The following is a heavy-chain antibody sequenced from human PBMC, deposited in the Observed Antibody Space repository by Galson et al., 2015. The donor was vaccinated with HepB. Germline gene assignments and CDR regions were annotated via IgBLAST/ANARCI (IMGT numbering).Heavy chain of an antibody. V-gene: IGHV3-7*01. D-gene: IGHD3-16*01. J-gene: IGHJ2*01. Sequence: SLRLSCAASGFTFGNYWVTWVRQAPGKGLQWVANIKQDGSESYYVDSVKGRFIISRDNAKNSLYLQMNSLRAEDTAMYYCARIAGEDSRYRPFDLWGRGTLVSVSS. CDR2: IKQDGSES. CDR1: GFTFGNYW. CDR3: ARIAGEDSRYRPFDL.